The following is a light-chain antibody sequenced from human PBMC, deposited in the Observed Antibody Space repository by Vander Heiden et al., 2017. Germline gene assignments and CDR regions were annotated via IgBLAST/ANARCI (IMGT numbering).Light chain of an antibody. CDR1: QRIGSY. Sequence: ILITHSPASLSASVGDRVTMTCRASQRIGSYINWYQQKPGKAPRPLIYGSSNPESGVPSRFSGSGSGTEFTLTISRLQPEDFATYYCQQSYSTLPTFGQGTKLEIK. J-gene: IGKJ2*01. CDR2: GSS. CDR3: QQSYSTLPT. V-gene: IGKV1-39*01.